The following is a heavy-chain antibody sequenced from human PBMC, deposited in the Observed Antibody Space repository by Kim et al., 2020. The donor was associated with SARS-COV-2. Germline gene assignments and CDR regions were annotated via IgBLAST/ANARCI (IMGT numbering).Heavy chain of an antibody. D-gene: IGHD6-13*01. CDR2: INWNGGST. J-gene: IGHJ4*02. V-gene: IGHV3-20*04. CDR3: ARDGIAAAGTFDY. CDR1: GFTFDDYG. Sequence: GGSLRLSCAASGFTFDDYGMSWVRQAPGKGLEWVSGINWNGGSTGYADSVKGRFTISRYNAKNSLYLQMNSLRAEDTALYYCARDGIAAAGTFDYWGEGTLVTVAS.